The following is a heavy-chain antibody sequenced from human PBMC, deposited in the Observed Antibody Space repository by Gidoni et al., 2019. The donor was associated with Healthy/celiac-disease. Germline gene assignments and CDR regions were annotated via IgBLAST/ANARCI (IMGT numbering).Heavy chain of an antibody. J-gene: IGHJ5*02. V-gene: IGHV4-61*02. CDR3: ARDPSTWSFDP. CDR2: IYTSGST. D-gene: IGHD2-8*02. CDR1: GGSISSGSYY. Sequence: QVQLQESGPGLVKPSQTLSLPCTVSGGSISSGSYYWSWIRQPAGKGLEWIGRIYTSGSTNYNPSLKSRVTISVDTSKNQFSLKLSSLTAADTAVYYCARDPSTWSFDPWGQGTLVTVSS.